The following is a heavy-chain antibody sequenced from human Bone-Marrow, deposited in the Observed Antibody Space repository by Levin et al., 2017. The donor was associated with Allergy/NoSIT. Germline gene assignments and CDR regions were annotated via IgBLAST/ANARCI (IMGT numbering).Heavy chain of an antibody. V-gene: IGHV3-15*07. CDR3: ATDQFTYDSNGYIHFFDY. CDR1: GFSFSNAG. J-gene: IGHJ4*02. CDR2: IKSRSEGGTT. Sequence: RAGGSLRLSCAASGFSFSNAGMDWVRQVPGKGLEWVGRIKSRSEGGTTEYAAAVKGRFTISRDDSRPALYLQMNSLKTEDTAVYYCATDQFTYDSNGYIHFFDYWGQGTLVTVSS. D-gene: IGHD3-22*01.